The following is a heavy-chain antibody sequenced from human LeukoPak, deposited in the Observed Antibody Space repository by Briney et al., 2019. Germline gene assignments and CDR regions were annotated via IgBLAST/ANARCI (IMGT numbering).Heavy chain of an antibody. CDR3: ARAVLWFGDLDYYYYMDV. V-gene: IGHV4-34*01. CDR1: GGSFSGYY. CDR2: INHSGST. J-gene: IGHJ6*03. D-gene: IGHD3-10*01. Sequence: SETLSLTCAVYGGSFSGYYWSWIRQPPGKGLEWIGEINHSGSTNYNPSLKSRVTISVDTSKNQFPLKLSSVTAADTAVYYCARAVLWFGDLDYYYYMDVWGKGTTVTVSS.